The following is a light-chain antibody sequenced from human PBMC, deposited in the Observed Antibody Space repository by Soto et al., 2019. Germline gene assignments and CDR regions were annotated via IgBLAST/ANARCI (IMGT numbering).Light chain of an antibody. CDR3: QQFSSYPLT. V-gene: IGKV3-20*01. J-gene: IGKJ4*01. CDR2: DAS. Sequence: VMTQSPLSLPVTPGEPASISCRSSQSLIYSDGNTYLAWYQQKPGQAPRLLLYDASSRATGIPDRFSGGGSGTDFILTISRLEPEDFAVYYCQQFSSYPLTFGGGTKVDIK. CDR1: QSLIYSDGNTY.